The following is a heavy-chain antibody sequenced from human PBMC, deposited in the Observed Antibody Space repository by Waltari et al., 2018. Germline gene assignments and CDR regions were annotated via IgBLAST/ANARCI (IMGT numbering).Heavy chain of an antibody. CDR2: IYYSGST. J-gene: IGHJ6*03. D-gene: IGHD3-10*01. V-gene: IGHV4-59*01. Sequence: QVQLQESGPGLVKLSETLSLTCTVSGGSISSYYWSWIRQPPGKGLEWIGYIYYSGSTNYNPSLKSRVTISVDTSKNQFSLKLSSVTAADTAVYYCAREVGYYGSGSYPYYYYYMDVWGKGTTVTVSS. CDR1: GGSISSYY. CDR3: AREVGYYGSGSYPYYYYYMDV.